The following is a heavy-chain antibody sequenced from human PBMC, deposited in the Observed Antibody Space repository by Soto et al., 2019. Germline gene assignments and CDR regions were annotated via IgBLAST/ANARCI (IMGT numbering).Heavy chain of an antibody. CDR3: ARGPWYYDGRGYSPFDF. CDR1: GGSISSYY. V-gene: IGHV4-59*08. D-gene: IGHD3-22*01. CDR2: IYYSGST. J-gene: IGHJ4*02. Sequence: QVQLQESGPGLVKPSETLSLICTVSGGSISSYYWSWIRQSPGKGLEWIGCIYYSGSTNYNPSLKSRVPISVDTSKNPFSVRLSSVTAADTAVYYCARGPWYYDGRGYSPFDFWGQGALVTVSS.